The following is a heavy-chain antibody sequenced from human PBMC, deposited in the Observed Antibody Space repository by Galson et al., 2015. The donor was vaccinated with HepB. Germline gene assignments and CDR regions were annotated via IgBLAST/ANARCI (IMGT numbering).Heavy chain of an antibody. D-gene: IGHD2-2*02. CDR3: ARGGGGHPAPAAILWDFDY. J-gene: IGHJ4*02. Sequence: SVKVSCKASGYTFTSYYMHWVRQAPGQGLEWMGIINPSGGSTSYAQKFQGRVTMTRDTSTSTVYMELSSLRSEDTAVYYCARGGGGHPAPAAILWDFDYWGQGTLVTVSS. V-gene: IGHV1-46*01. CDR1: GYTFTSYY. CDR2: INPSGGST.